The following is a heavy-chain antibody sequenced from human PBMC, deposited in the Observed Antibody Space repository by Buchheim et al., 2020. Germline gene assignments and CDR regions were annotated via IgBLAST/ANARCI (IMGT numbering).Heavy chain of an antibody. CDR1: GFTVSDNY. Sequence: EVPLVESGGGLVQPGGSLRLSCAVSGFTVSDNYMSWVRQAPGKGLEWVSVIYNDGSTYYSDSVKGRFTISRDNYQTTLFLHMNSLRVEDPGVYYCARDAATVTPPDYFDYWGQGTL. J-gene: IGHJ4*02. CDR2: IYNDGST. D-gene: IGHD4-17*01. V-gene: IGHV3-66*01. CDR3: ARDAATVTPPDYFDY.